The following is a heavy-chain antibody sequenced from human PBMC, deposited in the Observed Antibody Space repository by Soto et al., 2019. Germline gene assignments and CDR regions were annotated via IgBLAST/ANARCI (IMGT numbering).Heavy chain of an antibody. CDR1: GGSISSSNW. V-gene: IGHV4-4*02. D-gene: IGHD2-15*01. CDR3: ARGIGSVDFDY. Sequence: SETLSLTCAVSGGSISSSNWWSWVRQPPGKGLEWIGSIYYSGSTYYNPSLKSRVTISVDTSKNQFSLKLSSVTAADTAVYYCARGIGSVDFDYWGQGTLVTVSS. CDR2: IYYSGST. J-gene: IGHJ4*02.